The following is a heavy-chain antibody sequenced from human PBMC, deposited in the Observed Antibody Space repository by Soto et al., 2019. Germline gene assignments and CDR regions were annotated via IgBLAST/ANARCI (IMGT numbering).Heavy chain of an antibody. V-gene: IGHV4-34*01. CDR3: VRIRYQLPSSVLWLDP. D-gene: IGHD3-16*01. J-gene: IGHJ5*02. CDR1: GGSFSGYY. Sequence: SETLSLTCAVYGGSFSGYYWSWIRQPPGKGLEWIGETNHSGSTNYNPSLKSRVTISVDTSKNQFSLKLSSVTAADTAVYFCVRIRYQLPSSVLWLDPWGQGTPVTVSS. CDR2: TNHSGST.